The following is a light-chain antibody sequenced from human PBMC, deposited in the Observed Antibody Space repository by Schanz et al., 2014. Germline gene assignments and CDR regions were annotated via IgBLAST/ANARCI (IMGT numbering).Light chain of an antibody. CDR1: QSISTY. CDR3: QQYDSFPFT. Sequence: DIQMTQSPSSLSASVGDRVTITCRASQSISTYLSWYQQKPGKAPKLLICKASSLESGVPSRFSGSGSGTEFTLTISSLQPDDFATYYCQQYDSFPFTFGGGTKVEIK. CDR2: KAS. J-gene: IGKJ4*01. V-gene: IGKV1-5*03.